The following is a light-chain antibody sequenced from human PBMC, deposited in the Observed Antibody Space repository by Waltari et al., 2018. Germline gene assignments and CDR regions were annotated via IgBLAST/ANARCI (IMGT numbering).Light chain of an antibody. CDR1: QSVSSY. Sequence: EIVLTQSPATLSLSPGERATLSCRASQSVSSYLAWYQQKPGQAPRLLIDDASNRATGIPARFSGSGSGTDFTLTISSLEPEDFAVYYCQQRSNWPGYTFGQGTKLEIK. CDR3: QQRSNWPGYT. J-gene: IGKJ2*01. V-gene: IGKV3-11*01. CDR2: DAS.